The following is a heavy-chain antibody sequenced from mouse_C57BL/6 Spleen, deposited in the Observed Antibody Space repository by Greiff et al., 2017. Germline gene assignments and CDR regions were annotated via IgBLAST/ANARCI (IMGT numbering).Heavy chain of an antibody. CDR1: GYTFTDYY. CDR3: ARGDWDDAMDY. J-gene: IGHJ4*01. Sequence: VQGVESGAELVRPGASVKLSCKASGYTFTDYYINWVKQRPGQGLEWIARIYPGSGNTYYNEKFKGKATLTAEKSSSTAYMQLSSLTSEDSAVYFCARGDWDDAMDYWGQGTSVTVSS. D-gene: IGHD4-1*01. V-gene: IGHV1-76*01. CDR2: IYPGSGNT.